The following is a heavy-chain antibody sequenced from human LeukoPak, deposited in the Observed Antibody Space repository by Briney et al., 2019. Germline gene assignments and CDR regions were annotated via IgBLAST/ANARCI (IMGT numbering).Heavy chain of an antibody. J-gene: IGHJ4*02. CDR2: INPNNGGT. CDR1: GYTFTAYY. D-gene: IGHD1-26*01. V-gene: IGHV1-2*02. CDR3: ARDPVGRWSPDLDY. Sequence: GASVKVSCKASGYTFTAYYMHWVRQAPGQGLEWMGWINPNNGGTNYAQVFQGRVTMTRDTSISTAYMELSRLRSDDTAVYYCARDPVGRWSPDLDYWGQGTLVTVSS.